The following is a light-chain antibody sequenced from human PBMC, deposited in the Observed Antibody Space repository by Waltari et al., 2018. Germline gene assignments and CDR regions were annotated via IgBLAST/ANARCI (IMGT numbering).Light chain of an antibody. CDR3: QQRSNWPLT. Sequence: EIVLKQSPATLSLSPGERATVSCRASQSVSSYLAWYQQKPGQSPRLLIYDASDRATGIPARFRGSGSGTDFTLTISSLEPEDFAVYYCQQRSNWPLTFGGGTKVEIK. J-gene: IGKJ4*01. V-gene: IGKV3-11*01. CDR1: QSVSSY. CDR2: DAS.